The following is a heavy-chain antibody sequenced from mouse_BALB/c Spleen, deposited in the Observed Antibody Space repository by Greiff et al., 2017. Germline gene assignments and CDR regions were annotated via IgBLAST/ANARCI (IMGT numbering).Heavy chain of an antibody. CDR2: ISYDGSN. CDR3: ARDRGGNYPFAY. Sequence: EVQRVESGPGLVKPSQSLSLTCSVTGYSITSGYYWNWIRQFPGNKLEWMGYISYDGSNNYNPSLKNRISITRDTSKNQFFLKLNSVTTEDTATYYCARDRGGNYPFAYWGQGTLVTVSA. J-gene: IGHJ3*01. D-gene: IGHD2-1*01. CDR1: GYSITSGYY. V-gene: IGHV3-6*02.